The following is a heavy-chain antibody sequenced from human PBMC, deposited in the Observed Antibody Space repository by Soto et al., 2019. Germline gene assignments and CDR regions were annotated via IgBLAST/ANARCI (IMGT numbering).Heavy chain of an antibody. CDR2: INPSGGST. D-gene: IGHD5-18*01. Sequence: SVKVSCKASGYTFTSYYMHWVRQAPGQGLEWMGIINPSGGSTSYAQKFQGRVTMTRDTSTSTVYMELSSLRSEDTAVYYCARDLSYGPYYYYGILGMDVWGQGTMVTVSS. CDR3: ARDLSYGPYYYYGILGMDV. J-gene: IGHJ6*02. CDR1: GYTFTSYY. V-gene: IGHV1-46*03.